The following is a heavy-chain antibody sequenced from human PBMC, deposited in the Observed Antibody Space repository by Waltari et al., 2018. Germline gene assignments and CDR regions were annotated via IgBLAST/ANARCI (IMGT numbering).Heavy chain of an antibody. J-gene: IGHJ5*02. CDR2: IYPGDADN. CDR1: GYSFTSYW. V-gene: IGHV5-51*01. D-gene: IGHD3-3*01. CDR3: ARRGRHYDFWSGYYNGENWFDP. Sequence: EVQLVQSGAEVKKPGESLKISCKGSGYSFTSYWIVWVRQIPGKSLEWRGIIYPGDADNRYSPSCQGQVTISADKSISTAYLQWSSLKASDTAMYYCARRGRHYDFWSGYYNGENWFDPWGQGTLVTVSS.